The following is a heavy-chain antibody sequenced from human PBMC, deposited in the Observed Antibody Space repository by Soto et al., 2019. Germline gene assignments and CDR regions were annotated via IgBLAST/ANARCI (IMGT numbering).Heavy chain of an antibody. Sequence: GGSLRLSCAASGFTFSSYGMHWVRQAPGKGLEWVAVIWYDGSNKYYADSVKGRFTISRDNSKNTLYLQMNSLRAEDTAVYYCAREGEGYYDFWSGYIVGVPRERYYFDYWGQGTLVTVSS. CDR2: IWYDGSNK. V-gene: IGHV3-33*01. D-gene: IGHD3-3*01. CDR1: GFTFSSYG. J-gene: IGHJ4*02. CDR3: AREGEGYYDFWSGYIVGVPRERYYFDY.